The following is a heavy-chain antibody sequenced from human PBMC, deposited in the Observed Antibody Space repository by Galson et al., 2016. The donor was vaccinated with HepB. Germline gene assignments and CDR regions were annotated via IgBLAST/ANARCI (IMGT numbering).Heavy chain of an antibody. J-gene: IGHJ4*02. CDR1: GGSVSSSNYF. Sequence: ETLSLTCTVSGGSVSSSNYFWGWIRQPPGKGLEWIGTIFYTGRTSYKPSLKSRVTMSMDTSKNQFSLKLTSVAAADTAVYYCARIPAMVITDPYFDSWGQGSLVIVSS. V-gene: IGHV4-39*07. CDR2: IFYTGRT. D-gene: IGHD3-22*01. CDR3: ARIPAMVITDPYFDS.